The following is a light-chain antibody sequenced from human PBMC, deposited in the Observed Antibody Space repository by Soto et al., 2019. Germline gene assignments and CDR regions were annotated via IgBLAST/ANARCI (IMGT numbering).Light chain of an antibody. CDR3: QQYGSSYT. V-gene: IGKV3-15*01. J-gene: IGKJ2*01. CDR1: QSVASH. CDR2: GAS. Sequence: EIVMTQSPATLSVSPGESATLSCRASQSVASHLAWYQQKPGQAPRLLIFGASVRATGIPARFSGSGSGTEFVLTIDSLQSEDFVVYYCQQYGSSYTFGQGTKLEIK.